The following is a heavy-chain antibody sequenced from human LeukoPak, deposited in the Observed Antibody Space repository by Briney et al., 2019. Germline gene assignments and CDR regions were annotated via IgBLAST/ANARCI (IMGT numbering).Heavy chain of an antibody. CDR2: IYTSGST. CDR3: ARDWSDCSSTSCYTVNWFDP. D-gene: IGHD2-2*02. J-gene: IGHJ5*02. V-gene: IGHV4-4*07. Sequence: SETLSLICTVSGGSISSYYWSWIRQPAGKGLEWIGRIYTSGSTNYNPSLKSRVTMSVDTSKNQFSLKLSSVTAADTAVYYCARDWSDCSSTSCYTVNWFDPWGQGTLVTVSS. CDR1: GGSISSYY.